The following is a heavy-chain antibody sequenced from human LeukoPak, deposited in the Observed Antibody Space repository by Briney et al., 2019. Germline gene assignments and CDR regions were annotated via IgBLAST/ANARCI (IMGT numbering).Heavy chain of an antibody. J-gene: IGHJ5*02. CDR3: ARDGYCSGGTCYSERTFDQ. Sequence: SETLSLTCTVSGGSISSSSYYWGWIRQPPGKGLEWIGYIYYSGSTNYNPSLKSRVTISVDTSKNQFSLKLNSVTAADTAVYYCARDGYCSGGTCYSERTFDQWGQGTLVTVSS. CDR2: IYYSGST. V-gene: IGHV4-61*05. CDR1: GGSISSSSYY. D-gene: IGHD2-15*01.